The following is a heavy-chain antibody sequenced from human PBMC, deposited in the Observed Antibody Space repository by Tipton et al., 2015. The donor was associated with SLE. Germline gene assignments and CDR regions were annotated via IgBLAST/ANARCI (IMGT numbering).Heavy chain of an antibody. V-gene: IGHV4-38-2*02. CDR3: ARIRPGHGDPFDF. J-gene: IGHJ4*02. CDR1: GYSINTGFY. Sequence: TLSLTCTVSGYSINTGFYWGWIRQPPGMGLEWIGHVYPSGDTNYNPSLKSRVTISIDTPKNQFSLKLNSVTAADTAVYYCARIRPGHGDPFDFWGQGTLVTVSS. CDR2: VYPSGDT. D-gene: IGHD4-17*01.